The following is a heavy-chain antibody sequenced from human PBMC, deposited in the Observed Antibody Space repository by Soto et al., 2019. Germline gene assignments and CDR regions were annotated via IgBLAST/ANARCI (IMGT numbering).Heavy chain of an antibody. CDR2: VFYTGFT. Sequence: QLQLQESGPGLVKPLETLSLTCAVSGASISGSYYYWAWLRQSPGKGPEWIGSVFYTGFTSYNPSLESRVSVSVDTSNSQFSLKLSAVTAADTAVYYCATSKKGYNWNYFDHWGQGALVTVSS. CDR3: ATSKKGYNWNYFDH. V-gene: IGHV4-39*01. D-gene: IGHD1-20*01. J-gene: IGHJ4*02. CDR1: GASISGSYYY.